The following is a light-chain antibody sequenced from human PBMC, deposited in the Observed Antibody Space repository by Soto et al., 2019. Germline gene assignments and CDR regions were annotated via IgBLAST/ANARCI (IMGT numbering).Light chain of an antibody. CDR1: SSNIGTSP. J-gene: IGLJ1*01. Sequence: QSVLTQPHSASGTPGQRVTISCSGSSSNIGTSPVHWCQQLPGTAHKLLIATTNQRPSGVPERFSGSKSGTSASLAISGLQSEDEADYYCAAWDDSLNGHVFGTGTKVTVL. V-gene: IGLV1-44*01. CDR2: TTN. CDR3: AAWDDSLNGHV.